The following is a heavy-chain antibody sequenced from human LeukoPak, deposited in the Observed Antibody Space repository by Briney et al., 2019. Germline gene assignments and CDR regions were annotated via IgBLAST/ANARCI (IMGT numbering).Heavy chain of an antibody. CDR1: GFSFSDYY. Sequence: PGGSLRLSCVASGFSFSDYYMSWIRQAPGKGLEWVSYISSSGSHTNYADSVTGRFTFSRNNAKKSLHLQMNSLRAEDTAVYYCAGHPDGSLSLDYWGQGTLVTVSS. V-gene: IGHV3-11*03. D-gene: IGHD1-26*01. CDR3: AGHPDGSLSLDY. CDR2: ISSSGSHT. J-gene: IGHJ4*02.